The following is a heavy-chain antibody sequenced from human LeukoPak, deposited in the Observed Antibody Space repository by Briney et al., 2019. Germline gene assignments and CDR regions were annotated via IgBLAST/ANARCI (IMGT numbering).Heavy chain of an antibody. J-gene: IGHJ4*02. Sequence: SETLSLTCTVSGDSISNYYWSWIRQPPGKGLEWLGHISYIGSTNYNPSLNSRVTISVDTSKNQFSLRLSSVTAADTAVYFCASSKPGYSSGLVGYWGQGTQVTVSS. CDR1: GDSISNYY. CDR2: ISYIGST. CDR3: ASSKPGYSSGLVGY. D-gene: IGHD6-19*01. V-gene: IGHV4-59*01.